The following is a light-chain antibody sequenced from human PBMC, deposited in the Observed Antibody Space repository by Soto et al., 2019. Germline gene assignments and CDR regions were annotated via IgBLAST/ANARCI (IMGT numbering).Light chain of an antibody. CDR2: WAS. Sequence: DIVMTQSPDSLAVSLGERATINCKSSQSVLYSSNNKNYLAWYQQKPGQPPKLLIYWASTRESGVPDRFSGRGSGTDVTLTISSLQAEDVAVYYCQQYHSIPYTFGQGTKLEIK. CDR3: QQYHSIPYT. CDR1: QSVLYSSNNKNY. J-gene: IGKJ2*01. V-gene: IGKV4-1*01.